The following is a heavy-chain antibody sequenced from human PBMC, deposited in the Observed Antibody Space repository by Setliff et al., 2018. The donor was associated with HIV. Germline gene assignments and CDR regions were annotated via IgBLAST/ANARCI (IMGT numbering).Heavy chain of an antibody. CDR1: GFTFVNVW. CDR2: IQSKADGGTR. Sequence: PGGSLRLSCAASGFTFVNVWMSWVRQAPGKGLEWVGRIQSKADGGTRDYAAPVKGRFTISRDDSKSVAYLKMNSLKTDDTAVYYCIRGPWRTGMDVWGQGTTVTVS. CDR3: IRGPWRTGMDV. D-gene: IGHD5-12*01. V-gene: IGHV3-15*01. J-gene: IGHJ6*02.